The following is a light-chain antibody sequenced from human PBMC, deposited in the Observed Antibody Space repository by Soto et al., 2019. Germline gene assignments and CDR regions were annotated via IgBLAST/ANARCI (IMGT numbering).Light chain of an antibody. Sequence: EIVMTQSPATLSVSPGERATLSCRASQSVSSNLAWYQQKPGQAPRLLIYGASTRATGFPARFSGSGSGTEFTLTISSLQPEDFAVYYCQQYNNWPGTFGQGTKLEIK. CDR3: QQYNNWPGT. J-gene: IGKJ2*01. CDR2: GAS. V-gene: IGKV3-15*01. CDR1: QSVSSN.